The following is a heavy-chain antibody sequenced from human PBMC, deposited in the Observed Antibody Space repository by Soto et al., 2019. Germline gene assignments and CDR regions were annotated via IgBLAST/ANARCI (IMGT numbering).Heavy chain of an antibody. CDR3: VRIDTGGYNYYSDGTDV. V-gene: IGHV5-51*04. Sequence: EGCVGNECSSWWWWERQKPGKGLEWMGIIHPGDSETTYNPSFQGQVTMSADKPINTAYLQWSSLKASDTAIYYCVRIDTGGYNYYSDGTDVLRQG. CDR2: IHPGDSET. J-gene: IGHJ6*02. D-gene: IGHD2-8*02. CDR1: VGNECSSW.